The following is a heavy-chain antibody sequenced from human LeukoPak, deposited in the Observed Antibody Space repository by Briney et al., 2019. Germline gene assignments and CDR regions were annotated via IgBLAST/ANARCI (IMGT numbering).Heavy chain of an antibody. J-gene: IGHJ5*02. Sequence: GGSLRLSCAASGFTFSNYMMHWVRQAPGKGLEWVAVIWYDGSNKYYADSVKGRFTISRDNSKNTLYLQMNSLRAEDTAVYYCARRYCSGGSCYSFRGDWFDPWGQGTLVTVSS. CDR1: GFTFSNYM. D-gene: IGHD2-15*01. V-gene: IGHV3-33*08. CDR3: ARRYCSGGSCYSFRGDWFDP. CDR2: IWYDGSNK.